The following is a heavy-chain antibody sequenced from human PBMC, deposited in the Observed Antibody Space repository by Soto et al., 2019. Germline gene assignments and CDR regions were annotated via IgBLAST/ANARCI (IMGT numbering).Heavy chain of an antibody. Sequence: ASVKVSCKASGYTFTSYYMHWVRQAPGQGLEWMGIINPSGGSTSYAQKFQGRVTMTRDTSTSTVYMELSSLRSEDTAVYYCARSRSYYDFWSGSESRAFDIWGQGTMVTV. CDR1: GYTFTSYY. V-gene: IGHV1-46*01. D-gene: IGHD3-3*01. J-gene: IGHJ3*02. CDR2: INPSGGST. CDR3: ARSRSYYDFWSGSESRAFDI.